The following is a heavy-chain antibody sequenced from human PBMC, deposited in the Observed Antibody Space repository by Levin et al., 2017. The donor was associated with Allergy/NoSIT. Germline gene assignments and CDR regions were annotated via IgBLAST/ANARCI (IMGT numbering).Heavy chain of an antibody. CDR3: ARGYYYDGPAYFDY. Sequence: GESLKISCAASEFTFSSYGMNWVRQAPGKRLEWVSYISSSRNTIYYADSVKGRFTISRDNAKNSLYLQMNSLRDEDTAVYYCARGYYYDGPAYFDYWGQGTLVTVSS. V-gene: IGHV3-48*02. CDR2: ISSSRNTI. D-gene: IGHD3-22*01. J-gene: IGHJ4*02. CDR1: EFTFSSYG.